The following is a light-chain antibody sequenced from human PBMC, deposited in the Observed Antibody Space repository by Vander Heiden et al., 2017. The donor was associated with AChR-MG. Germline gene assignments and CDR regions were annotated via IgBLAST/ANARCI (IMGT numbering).Light chain of an antibody. V-gene: IGLV1-40*01. CDR1: SSNIGAGYD. Sequence: QSVLTQPPSVSGAPGQRVTISCTGSSSNIGAGYDVHWYQQLPGTAPKLLISGNNNGPSGVSDRFSGSKSGTSASLAITGLRAEDEADYYCQSYDTSLSGSVFGGGTKLTVL. J-gene: IGLJ3*02. CDR3: QSYDTSLSGSV. CDR2: GNN.